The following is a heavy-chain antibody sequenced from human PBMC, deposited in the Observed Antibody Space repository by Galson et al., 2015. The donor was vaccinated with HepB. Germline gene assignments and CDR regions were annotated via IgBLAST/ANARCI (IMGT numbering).Heavy chain of an antibody. V-gene: IGHV3-30-3*01. J-gene: IGHJ6*03. CDR3: AREGYDFWSGHSHYYMDV. D-gene: IGHD3-3*01. Sequence: SLRLSCAASGFTFSSYAMHWVRQAPGKGLEWVAVISYDGSNKYYADSVKGRFTISRDNSKNTLYLQMNSLRAEDTAVYYCAREGYDFWSGHSHYYMDVWGKGTTVTVSS. CDR1: GFTFSSYA. CDR2: ISYDGSNK.